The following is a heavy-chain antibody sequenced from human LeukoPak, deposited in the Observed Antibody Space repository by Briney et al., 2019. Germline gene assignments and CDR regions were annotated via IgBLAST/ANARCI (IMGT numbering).Heavy chain of an antibody. CDR2: ISAYNGNT. Sequence: ASVKVSCKASGYTFTSYGISWVGQAPGQGLEGMGWISAYNGNTNYAQKLQGRDTMTTDTYTSTAYMELRSLRSDDTAVYYCARGQSGTAPDNFDYWGQGTLVTVSS. CDR1: GYTFTSYG. CDR3: ARGQSGTAPDNFDY. J-gene: IGHJ4*02. D-gene: IGHD1/OR15-1a*01. V-gene: IGHV1-18*01.